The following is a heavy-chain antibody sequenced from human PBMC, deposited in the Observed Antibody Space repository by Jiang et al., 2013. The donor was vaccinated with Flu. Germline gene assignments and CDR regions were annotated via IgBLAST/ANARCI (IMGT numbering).Heavy chain of an antibody. CDR2: IYYSGST. V-gene: IGHV4-39*07. CDR3: ARDLSHPRWELRAWFDP. D-gene: IGHD1-26*01. J-gene: IGHJ5*02. CDR1: GGSISSSSYY. Sequence: GSGLVKPSETLSLTCTVSGGSISSSSYYWGWIRQPPGKGLEWIGSIYYSGSTYYNPSLKSRVTISVDTSKNQFSLKLSSVTAADTAVYYCARDLSHPRWELRAWFDPWGQGTLVTVSS.